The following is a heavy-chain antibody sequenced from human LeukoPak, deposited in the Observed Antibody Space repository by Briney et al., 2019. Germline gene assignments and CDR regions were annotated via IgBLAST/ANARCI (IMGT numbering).Heavy chain of an antibody. V-gene: IGHV3-23*01. D-gene: IGHD6-13*01. CDR3: AKARIAAAGTGAFDV. J-gene: IGHJ3*01. Sequence: GGSLRLSCAASGFTVSSYGMTWVRQAPGKGLEWVSAFSATDGSEQYAESVKGRFTISRDNSKNGLYLQMNSLRDEDTALYYCAKARIAAAGTGAFDVWGQGTMVTVSS. CDR1: GFTVSSYG. CDR2: FSATDGSE.